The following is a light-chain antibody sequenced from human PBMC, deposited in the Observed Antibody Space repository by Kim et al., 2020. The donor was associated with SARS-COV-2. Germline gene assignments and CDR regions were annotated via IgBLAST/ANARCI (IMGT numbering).Light chain of an antibody. CDR3: QAWDSSTGV. CDR1: KLGDKY. Sequence: VSMSPGQTASITCSGDKLGDKYACCYQQKPGPSPVLVIYQDSKRPSGIPERFSGSNSGNTATLTISGTQAMDEADYYCQAWDSSTGVFGTGTKVTVL. J-gene: IGLJ1*01. V-gene: IGLV3-1*01. CDR2: QDS.